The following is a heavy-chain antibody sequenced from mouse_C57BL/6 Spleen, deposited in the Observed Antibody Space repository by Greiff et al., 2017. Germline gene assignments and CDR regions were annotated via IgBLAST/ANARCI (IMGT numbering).Heavy chain of an antibody. CDR2: LDPSDSYT. CDR1: GYTFTSYW. J-gene: IGHJ4*01. Sequence: QVQLQQPGAELVKPGASVTLSCKASGYTFTSYWMQWVKQRPGQGLEWIGELDPSDSYTNYNQKFKGKATLTVDTSASTAYMQLSSLTSEDSAVYYCARNFNYGSSYDYAMDYWGQGTSVTVSS. D-gene: IGHD1-1*01. V-gene: IGHV1-50*01. CDR3: ARNFNYGSSYDYAMDY.